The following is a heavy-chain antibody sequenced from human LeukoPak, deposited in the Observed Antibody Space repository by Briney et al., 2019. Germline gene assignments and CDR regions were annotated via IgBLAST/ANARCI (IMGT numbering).Heavy chain of an antibody. CDR1: GGSISSYY. D-gene: IGHD3-10*01. CDR3: ASSDTYYYGSGSSPWYFDL. CDR2: IYYSGST. J-gene: IGHJ2*01. Sequence: PSETLSLTCTVSGGSISSYYWSWIRQPPGKGLEWIGYIYYSGSTNYNPSLKSRVTISVDTSKNQFSLKLSSATAADTAVYYCASSDTYYYGSGSSPWYFDLWGRGTLVTVSS. V-gene: IGHV4-59*08.